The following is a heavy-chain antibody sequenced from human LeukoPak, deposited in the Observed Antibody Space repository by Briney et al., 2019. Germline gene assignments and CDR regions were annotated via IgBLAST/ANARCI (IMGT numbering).Heavy chain of an antibody. CDR1: GESFSGYY. CDR2: ISHSGST. Sequence: SETLSLTCAVYGESFSGYYWSWIRQPPGKGLEWIGEISHSGSTNYNPSLKSRVTISVDTSKNQFSLKLSSVTAADTAVYYCARVDLRYPFDYWGQGTLVTVSS. CDR3: ARVDLRYPFDY. V-gene: IGHV4-34*01. J-gene: IGHJ4*02. D-gene: IGHD4-17*01.